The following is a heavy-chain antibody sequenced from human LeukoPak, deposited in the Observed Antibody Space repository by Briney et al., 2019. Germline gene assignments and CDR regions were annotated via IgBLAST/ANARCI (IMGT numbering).Heavy chain of an antibody. CDR3: ASHSYGYNH. J-gene: IGHJ5*02. D-gene: IGHD3-16*01. CDR2: IKQDGSEK. CDR1: GIIITSYW. V-gene: IGHV3-7*01. Sequence: SGGSLRLSCAASGIIITSYWMSWVRQTPGKGLEWVANIKQDGSEKNYVDSVKGRFTIFRDSARNSLYLQMNSLRAEDTAVYYCASHSYGYNHWGQGTLVIVSS.